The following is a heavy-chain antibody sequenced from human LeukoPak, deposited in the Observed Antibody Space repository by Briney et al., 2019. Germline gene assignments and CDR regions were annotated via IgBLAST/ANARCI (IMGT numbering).Heavy chain of an antibody. CDR3: AKDRDYGGKVYAFDI. D-gene: IGHD4-23*01. Sequence: PGGSLRLSCAASGFTFSSYSMNWVRQAPGKGLEWVSAISGSGGSTYYADSVKGRFTISRDNSKNTLYLQMNSLRAEDTAVYYCAKDRDYGGKVYAFDIWGQGTMVTVSS. CDR2: ISGSGGST. J-gene: IGHJ3*02. V-gene: IGHV3-23*01. CDR1: GFTFSSYS.